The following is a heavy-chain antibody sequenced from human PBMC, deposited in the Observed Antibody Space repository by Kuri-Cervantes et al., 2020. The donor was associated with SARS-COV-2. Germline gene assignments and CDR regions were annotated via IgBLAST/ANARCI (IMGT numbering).Heavy chain of an antibody. J-gene: IGHJ4*02. CDR1: GFTFSGYA. CDR2: ISGSGGST. Sequence: GESLKISCAASGFTFSGYAMSWVRQAPGKGLEWVSAISGSGGSTYYADSVKGRFTISRDNSKNTLYLQMNSLRAEDTAVYYCAKTWLSYYDSSGYPPYWGQGTLVTVSS. V-gene: IGHV3-23*01. D-gene: IGHD3-22*01. CDR3: AKTWLSYYDSSGYPPY.